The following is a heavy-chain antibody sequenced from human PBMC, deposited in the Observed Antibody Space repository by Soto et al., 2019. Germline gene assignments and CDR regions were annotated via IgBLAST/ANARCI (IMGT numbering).Heavy chain of an antibody. CDR2: ISSSSSTI. D-gene: IGHD3-3*01. CDR1: GFPFSSYS. CDR3: ARDQNDFWSGYVDY. Sequence: GGSLRLSCAASGFPFSSYSMNWVRQDPGKGLEWVSYISSSSSTIYYADSVKGRFTISRDNAKNSLYLQMNSLRAEDTAVYYCARDQNDFWSGYVDYWGQGTLVTVSS. J-gene: IGHJ4*02. V-gene: IGHV3-48*01.